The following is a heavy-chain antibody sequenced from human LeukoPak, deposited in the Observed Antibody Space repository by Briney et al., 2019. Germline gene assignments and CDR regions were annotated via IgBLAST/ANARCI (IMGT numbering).Heavy chain of an antibody. CDR3: ANTLRPTYHYDSSGYYPFDY. CDR2: ISGSGGST. J-gene: IGHJ4*02. Sequence: GGSLRLSCAASGFTFSSYAMSWVRQAPGKGLEWVSAISGSGGSTYYADSVKGRFTISRDNSKNTLYLQMNSLRAEDTAVYYCANTLRPTYHYDSSGYYPFDYWGQGTLVTVSS. V-gene: IGHV3-23*01. CDR1: GFTFSSYA. D-gene: IGHD3-22*01.